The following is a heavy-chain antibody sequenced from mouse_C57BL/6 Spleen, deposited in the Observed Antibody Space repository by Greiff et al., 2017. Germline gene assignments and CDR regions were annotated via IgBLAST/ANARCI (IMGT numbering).Heavy chain of an antibody. CDR2: INPNNGGT. CDR1: GYTFTDYY. V-gene: IGHV1-26*01. CDR3: ARSYAYYYGSSPFAY. J-gene: IGHJ3*01. D-gene: IGHD1-1*01. Sequence: VQLQQSGPELVKPGASVKISCKASGYTFTDYYMNWVKQSHGKSLEWIGDINPNNGGTSYNQKFKGKATLTVDKSSSTAYMELRSLTSEYSAVYYCARSYAYYYGSSPFAYWGPGTLVTVSA.